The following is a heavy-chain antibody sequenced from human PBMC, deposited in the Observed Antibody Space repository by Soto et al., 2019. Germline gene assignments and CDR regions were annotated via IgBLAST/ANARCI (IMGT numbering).Heavy chain of an antibody. J-gene: IGHJ4*02. D-gene: IGHD3-10*01. Sequence: SETLSLTCTVSGGSISSGGYYWSWIRQHPGKGLEWIGYIYYSGSTYYNPSLKSRVTISVDTSKNQFSLKLSSVTAADTAVYYCARYDVTMVRGVIITSDFDYWGQGTLVTVSS. CDR2: IYYSGST. CDR1: GGSISSGGYY. CDR3: ARYDVTMVRGVIITSDFDY. V-gene: IGHV4-31*03.